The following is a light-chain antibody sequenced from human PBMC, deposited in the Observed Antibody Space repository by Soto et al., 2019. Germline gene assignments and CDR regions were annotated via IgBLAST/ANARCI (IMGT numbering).Light chain of an antibody. CDR3: AAWDDSLNAL. Sequence: QSVLTQPASACGTPGQRITISCSGSSSNIGDNPVNWYQQLPGAAPKLLIYINDQRPSGVPDRFSGSKSGTSASLAISGLQPEDEADSYCAAWDDSLNALFGTGTKVTVL. CDR1: SSNIGDNP. J-gene: IGLJ1*01. CDR2: IND. V-gene: IGLV1-44*01.